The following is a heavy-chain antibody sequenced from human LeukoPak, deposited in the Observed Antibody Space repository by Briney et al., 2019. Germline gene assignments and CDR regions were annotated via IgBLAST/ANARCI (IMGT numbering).Heavy chain of an antibody. Sequence: YPSETLSLTCTVSGGSISSYYWSWVRQPPGKGLEWIGYIYYSGSTNYNTSLKSRVTLSVDPSKNQFSLKLSSVTAADTAVYYCARDRGLVPYYFDYWGQGTLVTVSS. D-gene: IGHD3/OR15-3a*01. CDR2: IYYSGST. V-gene: IGHV4-59*01. CDR3: ARDRGLVPYYFDY. J-gene: IGHJ4*02. CDR1: GGSISSYY.